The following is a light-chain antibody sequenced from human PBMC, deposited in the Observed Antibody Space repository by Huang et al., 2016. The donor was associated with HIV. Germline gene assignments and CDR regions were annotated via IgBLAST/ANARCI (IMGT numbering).Light chain of an antibody. V-gene: IGKV4-1*01. CDR1: QSLLDKFTGKNH. CDR3: QQYLASPA. Sequence: DIVLTQTPDSLAVSLGERAIINCKSSQSLLDKFTGKNHLAWYQRRPGQSPKVLISWASIRESGVPDRFSGGGSGTDFTLTINGLQSDDVAVYYCQQYLASPAFGRGT. J-gene: IGKJ1*01. CDR2: WAS.